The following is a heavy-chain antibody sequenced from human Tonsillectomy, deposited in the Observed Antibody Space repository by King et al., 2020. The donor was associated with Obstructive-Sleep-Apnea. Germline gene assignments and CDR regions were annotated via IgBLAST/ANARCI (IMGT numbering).Heavy chain of an antibody. Sequence: VQLQESGPGLVKPSETLSLTCTVSGGSVSSGSYYWSWIRQPPGKGLEWIGYIYYSGSTNYKPSLKSRVTISVDTSKNQFSLKLRSVTAADTAVYYCARTSAAYYYDSSGYYSHFDYWGQGTLVTVSS. D-gene: IGHD3-22*01. CDR2: IYYSGST. CDR3: ARTSAAYYYDSSGYYSHFDY. V-gene: IGHV4-61*01. J-gene: IGHJ4*02. CDR1: GGSVSSGSYY.